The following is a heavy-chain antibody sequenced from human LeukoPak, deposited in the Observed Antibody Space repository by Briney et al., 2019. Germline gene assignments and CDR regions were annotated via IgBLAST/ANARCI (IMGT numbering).Heavy chain of an antibody. J-gene: IGHJ4*02. CDR1: GGSISSTSYF. Sequence: SETLSLTWTVSGGSISSTSYFWGWIRQPPGKGLEWIGHLSYIGSTCYKSSLKSRVTISVDTSKNQFSLKLTSVTAADMAVYYCVGKIAVANTGVDYWGRGTLVTVSS. D-gene: IGHD6-19*01. CDR3: VGKIAVANTGVDY. CDR2: LSYIGST. V-gene: IGHV4-39*01.